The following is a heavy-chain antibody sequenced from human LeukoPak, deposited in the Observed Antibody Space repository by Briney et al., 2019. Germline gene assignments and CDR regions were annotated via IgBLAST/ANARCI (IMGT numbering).Heavy chain of an antibody. Sequence: ASVKVSCKASGYTFTSYDINWVRQATGQGLEWMGWMNPNSGITGYAQKFQGRVTMTTNTSISTAYMELSSLRSEDTAVYYCARVFGWAGNWYNYYYYGMDVWGQGTTVTVSS. CDR2: MNPNSGIT. CDR1: GYTFTSYD. D-gene: IGHD1-1*01. J-gene: IGHJ6*02. V-gene: IGHV1-8*01. CDR3: ARVFGWAGNWYNYYYYGMDV.